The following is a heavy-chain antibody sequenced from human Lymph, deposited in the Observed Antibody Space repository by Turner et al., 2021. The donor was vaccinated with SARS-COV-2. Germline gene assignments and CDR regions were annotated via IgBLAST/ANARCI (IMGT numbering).Heavy chain of an antibody. Sequence: EVQLVESGGGLVKPGGSLRLSCAASGFTFTYAWMTWVRQAPGKGLEWVGRIKSKTDGGTTDYTAPVKGRFTISRDDSKNTLYLQMNSLKTEDTAVYFCTTGWFTGTYGDFFDYWGKGTLVTVSS. CDR3: TTGWFTGTYGDFFDY. D-gene: IGHD1-7*01. J-gene: IGHJ4*02. V-gene: IGHV3-15*01. CDR1: GFTFTYAW. CDR2: IKSKTDGGTT.